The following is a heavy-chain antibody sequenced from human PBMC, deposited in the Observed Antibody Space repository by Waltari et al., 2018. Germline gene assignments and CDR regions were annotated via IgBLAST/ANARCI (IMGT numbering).Heavy chain of an antibody. V-gene: IGHV4-39*01. CDR1: GGSISSSSYY. CDR3: ARGKYVLLWFGANNPYYFDY. CDR2: IDSSVIT. Sequence: QLQLQESGPGLVKPSETLSLTCTVSGGSISSSSYYWGWIRQPPGKGLEWIGSIDSSVITSYNPSAKSRLTIFLDTSKNQCSRKLISVTAADTAVYYCARGKYVLLWFGANNPYYFDYWVQGTLVTVSS. J-gene: IGHJ4*02. D-gene: IGHD3-10*01.